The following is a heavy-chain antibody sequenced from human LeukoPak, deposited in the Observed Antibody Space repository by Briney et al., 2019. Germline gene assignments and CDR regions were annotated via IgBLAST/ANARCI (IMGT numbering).Heavy chain of an antibody. J-gene: IGHJ4*02. CDR2: INPSGGST. V-gene: IGHV1-46*01. CDR1: GYTFTSYY. CDR3: VLLSFLQDDY. Sequence: ASVKVSCKASGYTFTSYYMHWVRQAPGQGLEWMGIINPSGGSTSYAQKFQGRVTMTRDTSTSTAYMELSSLRSEDTAVYYCVLLSFLQDDYSGQRTLVTASS. D-gene: IGHD3-10*01.